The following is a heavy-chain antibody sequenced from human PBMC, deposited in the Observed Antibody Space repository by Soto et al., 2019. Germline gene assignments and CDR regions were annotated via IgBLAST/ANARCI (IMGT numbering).Heavy chain of an antibody. CDR1: GYTFTGRF. CDR3: SLPGRGGS. J-gene: IGHJ5*02. Sequence: ASVKVSCKASGYTFTGRFMHWVRQAPGQGLEWLGWVNPKSGDTTYAPKFKDRVSLTRVTSTDTAFLDLRDLKEDETAIYYCSLPGRGGSWGQGTPVTVSS. D-gene: IGHD1-1*01. CDR2: VNPKSGDT. V-gene: IGHV1-2*02.